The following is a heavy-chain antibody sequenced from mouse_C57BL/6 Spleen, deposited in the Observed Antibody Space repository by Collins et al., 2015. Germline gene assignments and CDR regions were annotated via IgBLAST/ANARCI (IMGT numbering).Heavy chain of an antibody. CDR3: ARGPIYYDYLYYAMDY. D-gene: IGHD2-4*01. Sequence: VQLQQPGAELVKPGASVKMSCKASGYTFTSYWITWVKQRPGQGLEWIGDIYPGSGSTNYNEKFKSKATLTVDTSSSTAYMQLSSLTSEDSAVYYCARGPIYYDYLYYAMDYWGQGTSVTVSS. CDR1: GYTFTSYW. CDR2: IYPGSGST. J-gene: IGHJ4*01. V-gene: IGHV1-55*01.